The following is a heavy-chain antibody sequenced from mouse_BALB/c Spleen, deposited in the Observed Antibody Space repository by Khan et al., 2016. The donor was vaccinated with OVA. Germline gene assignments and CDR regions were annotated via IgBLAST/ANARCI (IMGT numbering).Heavy chain of an antibody. CDR1: GFTFSSYG. CDR3: ARMAGTIN. CDR2: INSNGGST. Sequence: EVELVESGGGLVQPGGSLKLSCAASGFTFSSYGMSWVRQTPDKRLELVATINSNGGSTYYPDSVKGRFTISSDNAKNTLYLQMSSLKSEDTAMYCCARMAGTINWGQGTTVTVSS. J-gene: IGHJ2*01. V-gene: IGHV5-6-3*01.